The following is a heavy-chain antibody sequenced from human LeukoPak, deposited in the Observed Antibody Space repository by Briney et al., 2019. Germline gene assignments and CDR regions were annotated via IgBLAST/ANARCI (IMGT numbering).Heavy chain of an antibody. V-gene: IGHV1-2*02. Sequence: GASVKVSCKASGYTFTGYHIHWVRQAPGQGLEWMGWINPNNGDTKYAQKFNGRVTMTRDTSISTAYMELSRLRSDDTAVYYCARVPIVVPAHYLWWFDPWGQGTLVTVSS. D-gene: IGHD2-2*01. J-gene: IGHJ5*02. CDR2: INPNNGDT. CDR3: ARVPIVVPAHYLWWFDP. CDR1: GYTFTGYH.